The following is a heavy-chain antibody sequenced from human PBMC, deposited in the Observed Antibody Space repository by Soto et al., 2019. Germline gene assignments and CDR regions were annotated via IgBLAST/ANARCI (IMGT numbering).Heavy chain of an antibody. CDR1: GFTFSSYG. J-gene: IGHJ5*02. CDR2: IWYDGSNK. CDR3: AKSLTVVPAASSERGWFDP. V-gene: IGHV3-33*06. Sequence: GGSLRLSCAASGFTFSSYGMHWVRQAPGKGLELEWVAVIWYDGSNKYYADSVKGRFTISRDNSKNTLYLQMNSLRAEDTAVYYCAKSLTVVPAASSERGWFDPWGQGTLVTVSS. D-gene: IGHD2-2*01.